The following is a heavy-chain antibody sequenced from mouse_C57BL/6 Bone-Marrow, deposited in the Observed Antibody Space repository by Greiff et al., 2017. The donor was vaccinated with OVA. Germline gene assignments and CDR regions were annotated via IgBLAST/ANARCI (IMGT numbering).Heavy chain of an antibody. Sequence: QVQLQQPGAELVKPGASVKMSCKASGYTFTSYWITWVKQRPGQGLEWIGDIYPGSGSTNYNEQFKSKATLTVDTSSSTAYMQLSSLTSEDAAVYYCARAGRTDYAMDYWGQGTSVTVSS. J-gene: IGHJ4*01. CDR3: ARAGRTDYAMDY. V-gene: IGHV1-55*01. CDR1: GYTFTSYW. CDR2: IYPGSGST.